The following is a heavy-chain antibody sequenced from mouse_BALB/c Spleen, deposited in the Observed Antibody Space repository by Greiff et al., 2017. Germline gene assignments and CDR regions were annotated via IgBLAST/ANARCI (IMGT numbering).Heavy chain of an antibody. V-gene: IGHV1S81*02. D-gene: IGHD2-3*01. CDR1: GYTFTSYY. CDR3: TRDDGYYYAMDY. CDR2: INPSNGGT. J-gene: IGHJ4*01. Sequence: QVQLKQPGAELVKPGASVKLSCKASGYTFTSYYMYWVKQRPGQGLEWIGGINPSNGGTNFNEKFKSKATLTVDKSSSTAYMQLSSLTSEDSAVYYCTRDDGYYYAMDYWGQGTSVTVSS.